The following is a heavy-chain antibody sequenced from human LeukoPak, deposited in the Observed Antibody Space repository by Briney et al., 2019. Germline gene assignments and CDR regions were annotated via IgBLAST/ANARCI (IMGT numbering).Heavy chain of an antibody. J-gene: IGHJ6*03. CDR3: AYLPQTGYYYYMDV. CDR2: ISYDGSNK. V-gene: IGHV3-30-3*01. Sequence: GGSLRLSCAASGFTFSSYAMHWVRQAPGKGLEWVAVISYDGSNKYYADSVKGRFTISRDNSKNTLYLQMNSLRAEDTAVYYCAYLPQTGYYYYMDVWGKGTTVTVSS. CDR1: GFTFSSYA.